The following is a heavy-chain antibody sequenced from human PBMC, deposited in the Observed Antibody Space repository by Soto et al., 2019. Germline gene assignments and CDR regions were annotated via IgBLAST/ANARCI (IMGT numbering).Heavy chain of an antibody. CDR3: AKKQLWLYSIDY. Sequence: VQLVESGGGVVQPGRSLRLSCAASGFTFSSYGMHWVRQAPGKGLEWVAVISYDGSNKYYADSVKGRFTISRDNSKNTLYLQMNSLRAEDTAVYYCAKKQLWLYSIDYWGQGTLVTVSS. CDR1: GFTFSSYG. J-gene: IGHJ4*02. CDR2: ISYDGSNK. D-gene: IGHD5-18*01. V-gene: IGHV3-30*18.